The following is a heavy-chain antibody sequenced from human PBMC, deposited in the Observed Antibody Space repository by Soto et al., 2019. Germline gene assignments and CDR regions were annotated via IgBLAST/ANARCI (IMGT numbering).Heavy chain of an antibody. CDR3: VIYDYGLNGY. J-gene: IGHJ4*01. D-gene: IGHD3-16*01. Sequence: ASVKVSCKASGYTFTKQCRHWVRQAPGQRLEWMGWLNGGNGDTQYSQKFQGRVTLTGDTSASIGYMELSSLTSEDTAVYYCVIYDYGLNGYWGQGTLVTVSS. CDR2: LNGGNGDT. V-gene: IGHV1-3*01. CDR1: GYTFTKQC.